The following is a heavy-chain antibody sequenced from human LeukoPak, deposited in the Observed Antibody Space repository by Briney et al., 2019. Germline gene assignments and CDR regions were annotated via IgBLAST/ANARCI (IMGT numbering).Heavy chain of an antibody. Sequence: PGGSLRLSCAASGFTFSSYGMSWVRQAPGKGLEWVSAFSGSGGSTYYADSVKGRFTISRDNSKNTLYLQMNSLRAEDTAVYYCAKDVAAAGPRGWFDPWGQGTLVTVSS. CDR3: AKDVAAAGPRGWFDP. J-gene: IGHJ5*02. D-gene: IGHD6-13*01. CDR1: GFTFSSYG. V-gene: IGHV3-23*01. CDR2: FSGSGGST.